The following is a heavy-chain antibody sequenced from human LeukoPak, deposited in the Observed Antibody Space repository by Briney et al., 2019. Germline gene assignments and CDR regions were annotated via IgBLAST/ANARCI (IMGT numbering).Heavy chain of an antibody. CDR1: GLTFNVYS. V-gene: IGHV3-48*01. CDR2: ISSSSSSI. Sequence: PGGSLRLSCAASGLTFNVYSMNWVRQAPGKGLEWVSYISSSSSSIYYADSVKGRFTISRDNARNSLYLQMNSLRVEDTAVYYCASSYGDYLEHQFDYWGQGTLVTVSS. CDR3: ASSYGDYLEHQFDY. D-gene: IGHD4-17*01. J-gene: IGHJ4*02.